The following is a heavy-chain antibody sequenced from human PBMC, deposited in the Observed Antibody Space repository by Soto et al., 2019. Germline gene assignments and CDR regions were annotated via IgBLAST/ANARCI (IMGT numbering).Heavy chain of an antibody. CDR1: GFTFSSYA. CDR2: ISYDGSNK. D-gene: IGHD3-22*01. CDR3: ARSPGDSSGLLMGLGDY. V-gene: IGHV3-30-3*01. J-gene: IGHJ4*02. Sequence: QVQLVESGGGVVQPGRSLRLSCAASGFTFSSYAMHWVRQAPGKGLEWVAVISYDGSNKYYADSVKGRFTISRDNSXNXXYLQMNSLRAEDTAVYYCARSPGDSSGLLMGLGDYWGQGTLVTVSS.